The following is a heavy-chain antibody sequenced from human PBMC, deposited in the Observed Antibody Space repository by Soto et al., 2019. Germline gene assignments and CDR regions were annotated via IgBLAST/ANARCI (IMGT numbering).Heavy chain of an antibody. D-gene: IGHD3-16*01. CDR2: IIPIFGTA. V-gene: IGHV1-69*12. CDR3: ARVGYGGGKYCGMDV. J-gene: IGHJ6*01. CDR1: GGTFSSYA. Sequence: QVQLVQSGAEVKKPGSSVKVSCKASGGTFSSYAISWVRQAPGQGLEWMGGIIPIFGTANYAQKFQGRVTITADESAGTADMELRSLRSEGAAVYYGARVGYGGGKYCGMDVGRQGTRVTVSA.